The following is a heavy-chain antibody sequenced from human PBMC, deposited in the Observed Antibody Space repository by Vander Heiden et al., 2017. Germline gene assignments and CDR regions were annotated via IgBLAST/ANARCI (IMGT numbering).Heavy chain of an antibody. D-gene: IGHD3-10*01. Sequence: QVQLVQSGAEVKKPGSSVKVPCKASGATFSSPAISWVRKAPGQGLEWMGGIIPIFGTANYAQKFQGRVTITADESTSTAYMELSSLRSEDTAVYYCAKRITMVRGVKTYYYYGMDVWGQGTTVTVSS. CDR2: IIPIFGTA. J-gene: IGHJ6*02. CDR1: GATFSSPA. V-gene: IGHV1-69*01. CDR3: AKRITMVRGVKTYYYYGMDV.